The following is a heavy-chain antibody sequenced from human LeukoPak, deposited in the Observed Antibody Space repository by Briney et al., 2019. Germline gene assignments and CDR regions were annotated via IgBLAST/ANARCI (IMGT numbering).Heavy chain of an antibody. D-gene: IGHD2-15*01. CDR1: GGSISSGGYY. CDR3: ARGGSYTPPIDY. J-gene: IGHJ4*02. V-gene: IGHV4-30-2*01. Sequence: PSETLSLTCTVSGGSISSGGYYWSWIRQPPGKGLEWIGYIYHSGSTYYNPSLKSRVTISADRSKNQFSLKLSSVTAADTAVYYCARGGSYTPPIDYWGQGTLVTVSS. CDR2: IYHSGST.